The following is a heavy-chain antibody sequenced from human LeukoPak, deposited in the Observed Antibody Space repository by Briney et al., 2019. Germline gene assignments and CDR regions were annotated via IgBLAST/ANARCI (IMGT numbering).Heavy chain of an antibody. CDR2: IIPILGLA. V-gene: IGHV1-69*04. CDR1: GGTFSSYA. Sequence: GASVKVSCKASGGTFSSYAISWVRQAPGQGLEWMGRIIPILGLANYAQKFQGRVTITADKSTSTAYMELSSLRSEDTAVYYCATLNRGYCSGGSCYSDYWGQGTLVTVSS. D-gene: IGHD2-15*01. J-gene: IGHJ4*02. CDR3: ATLNRGYCSGGSCYSDY.